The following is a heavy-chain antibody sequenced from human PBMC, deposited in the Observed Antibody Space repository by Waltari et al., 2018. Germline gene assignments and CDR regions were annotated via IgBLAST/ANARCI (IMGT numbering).Heavy chain of an antibody. J-gene: IGHJ4*02. CDR2: MSGSGGST. Sequence: EVQLLESGGGLVQPGGSLRLSCAASGFTFSSYALSWVRQAPGKGLGWVSAMSGSGGSTYYADSVKGRFTISRDNSKNTLYLQMNSLRAEDTAVYYCAKDRIDRLVKGDSAYWGQGTLVTVSS. CDR3: AKDRIDRLVKGDSAY. D-gene: IGHD2-21*02. CDR1: GFTFSSYA. V-gene: IGHV3-23*01.